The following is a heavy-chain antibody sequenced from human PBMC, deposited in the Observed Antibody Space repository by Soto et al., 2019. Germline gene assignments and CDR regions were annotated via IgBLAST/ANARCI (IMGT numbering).Heavy chain of an antibody. V-gene: IGHV1-69*13. D-gene: IGHD5-12*01. CDR2: IIPIFGTA. J-gene: IGHJ4*02. CDR3: ASLTVRGYSGYDLIPLFY. Sequence: ASVKVSCKASGGTFSSYAISWVRQAPGQGLEWMGGIIPIFGTANYAQKFQGRVTITADESTSTAYMELSSLRSEDTAVYYCASLTVRGYSGYDLIPLFYWGQGTLVTVSS. CDR1: GGTFSSYA.